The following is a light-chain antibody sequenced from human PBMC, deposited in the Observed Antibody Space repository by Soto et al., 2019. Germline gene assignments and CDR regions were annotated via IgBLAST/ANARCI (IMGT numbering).Light chain of an antibody. CDR1: QSLLHSNGYPY. J-gene: IGKJ2*01. V-gene: IGKV2-28*01. CDR3: MQALQTPYT. CDR2: LGS. Sequence: DIVLTQSPLSLPVTPGEPASISCRSSQSLLHSNGYPYLDWYLQKPGQSPQLLIYLGSNRASGVPDRVSGSGSGTDFTLKISTVEAEDVGVYYCMQALQTPYTFGQGTKLEIK.